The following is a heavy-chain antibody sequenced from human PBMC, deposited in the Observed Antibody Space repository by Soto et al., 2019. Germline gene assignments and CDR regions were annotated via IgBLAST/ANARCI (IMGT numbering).Heavy chain of an antibody. CDR2: MNPNSGNT. V-gene: IGHV1-8*01. Sequence: ASVKVSCKASGYTFTSYDINCVRQATGQVLEWMGWMNPNSGNTGYAQKFQGRVTMTRNTSISTAYMELSSLRSEDTAVYYCARNPDIVVVPAAFHGMDVWGQGTTVTVSS. J-gene: IGHJ6*02. CDR3: ARNPDIVVVPAAFHGMDV. D-gene: IGHD2-2*01. CDR1: GYTFTSYD.